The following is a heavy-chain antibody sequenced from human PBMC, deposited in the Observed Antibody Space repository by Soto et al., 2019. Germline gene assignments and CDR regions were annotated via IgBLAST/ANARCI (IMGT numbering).Heavy chain of an antibody. CDR2: IIPIFGTA. J-gene: IGHJ6*02. D-gene: IGHD4-17*01. CDR3: ARDDPSVTTYYYYYGMDV. V-gene: IGHV1-69*13. Sequence: SVKVSCKASGGTFSSYAISWVRQAPGQGLEWMGGIIPIFGTANYAQKFQGRVTITADESTSTAYMELSSLRSEDTAVYYCARDDPSVTTYYYYYGMDVWGQGTTVTVSS. CDR1: GGTFSSYA.